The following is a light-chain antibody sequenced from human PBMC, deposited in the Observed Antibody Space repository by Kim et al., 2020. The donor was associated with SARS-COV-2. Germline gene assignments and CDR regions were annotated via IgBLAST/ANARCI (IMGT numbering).Light chain of an antibody. Sequence: DIVMTQSPDSLSVSLGERATVNCRSSQSVLYSASNYNYLAWYQQKPGQPPRLLISWASARESGVPDRFSGSGSGTDFTLTISSLQAEDVALYYCQQYYRTPLTFGGGTKVDIK. CDR1: QSVLYSASNYNY. CDR3: QQYYRTPLT. J-gene: IGKJ4*01. CDR2: WAS. V-gene: IGKV4-1*01.